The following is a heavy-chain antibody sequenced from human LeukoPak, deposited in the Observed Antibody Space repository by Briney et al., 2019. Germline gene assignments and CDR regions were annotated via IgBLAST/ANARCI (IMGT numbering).Heavy chain of an antibody. CDR2: IYSGGST. D-gene: IGHD3-10*01. Sequence: PGGSLRLSCAASGFTVSSNYMSWVRQAPGKGLEWGSGIYSGGSTYYADSVKGRFTIPRDNSKNTPYLQMNSLRAEDTAVYYCARERGLYYGSGSYYLWGQRTLVTVSS. V-gene: IGHV3-66*01. J-gene: IGHJ4*02. CDR1: GFTVSSNY. CDR3: ARERGLYYGSGSYYL.